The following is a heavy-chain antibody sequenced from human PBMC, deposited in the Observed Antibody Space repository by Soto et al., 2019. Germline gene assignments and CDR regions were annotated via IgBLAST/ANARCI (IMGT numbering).Heavy chain of an antibody. CDR3: ARDHIVVVTAIHEALYGMDV. D-gene: IGHD2-21*02. Sequence: SVKVSCTASCYSLRSYGIIWVRQAPGQGLEWMGGIIPIFGTANYAQKFQGRVTITADESTSTAYTELSSLRSEDTAVYYCARDHIVVVTAIHEALYGMDVRGQGTTVTVS. V-gene: IGHV1-69*13. CDR2: IIPIFGTA. CDR1: CYSLRSYG. J-gene: IGHJ6*02.